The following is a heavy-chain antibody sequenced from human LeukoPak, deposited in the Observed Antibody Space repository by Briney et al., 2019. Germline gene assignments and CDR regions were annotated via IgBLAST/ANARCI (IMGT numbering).Heavy chain of an antibody. Sequence: GGSLRLSCAASGFTFSSYAMSWVRQAPGKGLEWVGRIKSKTDGGTTDYAAPVKGRFTISRDDSKNTLYLQMNSLKTEDTAVYYCTTDAGMTTVTAWGQGTLVTVSS. CDR2: IKSKTDGGTT. V-gene: IGHV3-15*01. D-gene: IGHD4-17*01. CDR1: GFTFSSYA. CDR3: TTDAGMTTVTA. J-gene: IGHJ4*02.